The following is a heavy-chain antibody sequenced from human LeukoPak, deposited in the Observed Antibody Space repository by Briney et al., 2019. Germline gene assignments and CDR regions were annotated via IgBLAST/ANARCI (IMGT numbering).Heavy chain of an antibody. CDR1: GGSFSGYY. J-gene: IGHJ3*02. V-gene: IGHV4-34*01. CDR2: INHSGST. CDR3: ARGLRRRMYNWNYGGAFDI. D-gene: IGHD1-7*01. Sequence: SETLSLTCAVYGGSFSGYYWSWIRQPPGKGLEWIGEINHSGSTNYNPSLKSRVTISVDTSKNQFSLKLSSVTAADTAVYYCARGLRRRMYNWNYGGAFDIWGQGTMVTVSS.